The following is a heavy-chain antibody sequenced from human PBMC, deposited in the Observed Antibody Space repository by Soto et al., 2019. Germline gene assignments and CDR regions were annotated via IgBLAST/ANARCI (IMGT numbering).Heavy chain of an antibody. CDR2: ISAYNGNT. D-gene: IGHD3-3*01. CDR3: ARAHDFWSGYANFDY. J-gene: IGHJ4*02. CDR1: GYTFTSYG. Sequence: GASVKVSCKASGYTFTSYGISWVRQAPGQGLEWMGWISAYNGNTNYAQKLQGRVTMTTDTSTSTAYMELRSLRSDDTAVYYRARAHDFWSGYANFDYWGQGTLVTVSS. V-gene: IGHV1-18*01.